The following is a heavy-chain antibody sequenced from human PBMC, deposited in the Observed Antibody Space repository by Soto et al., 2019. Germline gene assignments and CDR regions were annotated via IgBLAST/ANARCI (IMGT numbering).Heavy chain of an antibody. CDR2: INPSGGST. V-gene: IGHV1-46*01. CDR3: ATDQGIAARPIVY. CDR1: GYTFTSYY. J-gene: IGHJ4*02. D-gene: IGHD6-6*01. Sequence: ASVKVSCKASGYTFTSYYMHWVRQAPGQGLEWMGIINPSGGSTSYAQKFQGRVTMTRDTSTSTVYMELSSLRSEDTAVYYCATDQGIAARPIVYWGRGTLANDS.